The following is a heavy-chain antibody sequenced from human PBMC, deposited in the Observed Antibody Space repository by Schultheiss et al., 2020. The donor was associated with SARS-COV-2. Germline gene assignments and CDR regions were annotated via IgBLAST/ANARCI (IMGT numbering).Heavy chain of an antibody. J-gene: IGHJ4*02. CDR2: ISGRDFST. V-gene: IGHV3-23*01. CDR3: AKVATVATYFDY. Sequence: GGSLRLSCAASGFTFSSYSMNWVRQAPGKGLEWVSGISGRDFSTDYTDSVKGRFTISRDNSRNTLYLQMNSLRAEDTAVYYCAKVATVATYFDYWGQGTPVTVSS. CDR1: GFTFSSYS. D-gene: IGHD4-23*01.